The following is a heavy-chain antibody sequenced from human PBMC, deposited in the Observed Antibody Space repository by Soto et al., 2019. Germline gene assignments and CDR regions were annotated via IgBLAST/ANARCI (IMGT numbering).Heavy chain of an antibody. V-gene: IGHV3-30*18. Sequence: QVQLVESGGGVVQPGRSLRLSCAASGFTFSSDGMHWVRQAPGKGLEWVAVISYDGSNKYYADSVKGRFTISRDNSKNTLYLQMNSLRAEDTAVYYCAKEVQGITGTTDYYGMDDWGQGTTVTVSS. CDR2: ISYDGSNK. CDR3: AKEVQGITGTTDYYGMDD. D-gene: IGHD1-7*01. J-gene: IGHJ6*02. CDR1: GFTFSSDG.